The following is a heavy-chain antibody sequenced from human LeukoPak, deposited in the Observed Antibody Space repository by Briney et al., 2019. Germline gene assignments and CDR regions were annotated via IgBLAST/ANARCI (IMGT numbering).Heavy chain of an antibody. CDR1: GGSFSGYY. CDR2: INHSGST. CDR3: ARELHARPSSRVAGPYYMDV. V-gene: IGHV4-34*01. D-gene: IGHD6-6*01. J-gene: IGHJ6*03. Sequence: SETLSLTCAVYGGSFSGYYWSWIRQPPGKGLEWIGEINHSGSTNYNPSLKSRVTISVDTSKNQFSLKLSSVTAADTAVYYCARELHARPSSRVAGPYYMDVWGKGTTVTVSS.